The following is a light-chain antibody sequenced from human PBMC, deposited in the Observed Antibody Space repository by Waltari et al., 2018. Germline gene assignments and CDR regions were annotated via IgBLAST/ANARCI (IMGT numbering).Light chain of an antibody. CDR1: QGIRND. CDR3: LQDYSYPRT. J-gene: IGKJ1*01. Sequence: AIQMTQSPSSLSASVGDRVPITCRASQGIRNDLGWYQQKPGDAPKLLIYTASTLQSGVPSRFSGSGSGTDFTLTITSLQPEDFATYFCLQDYSYPRTFGQGTKVEIK. V-gene: IGKV1-6*01. CDR2: TAS.